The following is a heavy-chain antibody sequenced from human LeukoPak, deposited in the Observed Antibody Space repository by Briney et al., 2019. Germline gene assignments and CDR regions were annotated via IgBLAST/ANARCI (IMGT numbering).Heavy chain of an antibody. CDR1: GLSFSGYY. D-gene: IGHD2-2*01. Sequence: SETLSLTCAVYGLSFSGYYWSWIRQPPGKGLEWIGEINQRGSTNYNPSLKSRVTISVDTSKNQFSLKLSSVTAADTAVYYCARASCSSTSCSRRWYFDLWGRGTLVTVSS. CDR2: INQRGST. V-gene: IGHV4-34*01. CDR3: ARASCSSTSCSRRWYFDL. J-gene: IGHJ2*01.